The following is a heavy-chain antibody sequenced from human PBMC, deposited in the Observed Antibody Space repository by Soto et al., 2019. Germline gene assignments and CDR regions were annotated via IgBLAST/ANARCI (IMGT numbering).Heavy chain of an antibody. CDR1: GGSISSGGYS. J-gene: IGHJ5*02. CDR2: INHSGST. CDR3: ARARLGYSYGHNWFDP. V-gene: IGHV4-30-2*01. Sequence: QLQLQESGSGLVKPSQTLSLTCAVSGGSISSGGYSWSWIRQPPGKGLEWIGYINHSGSTYYNPSLKSRVTISVDRSKNQFSLKLSSVTAADTAVYYCARARLGYSYGHNWFDPWGQGTLVTVSS. D-gene: IGHD5-18*01.